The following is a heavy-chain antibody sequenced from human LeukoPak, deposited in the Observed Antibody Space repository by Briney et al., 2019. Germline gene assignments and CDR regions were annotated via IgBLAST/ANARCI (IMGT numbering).Heavy chain of an antibody. CDR2: INPKNGNT. J-gene: IGHJ6*03. CDR1: GYTFTNYG. Sequence: ASVKVSCKASGYTFTNYGISWVRQAPGQGLEWMGRINPKNGNTNYAQKFQGRVTITADKSTSTAYMELSSLRSEDTAVYYCARDRRGHDYSNHYYYYYMDVWGKGTTVTVSS. V-gene: IGHV1-18*01. CDR3: ARDRRGHDYSNHYYYYYMDV. D-gene: IGHD4-11*01.